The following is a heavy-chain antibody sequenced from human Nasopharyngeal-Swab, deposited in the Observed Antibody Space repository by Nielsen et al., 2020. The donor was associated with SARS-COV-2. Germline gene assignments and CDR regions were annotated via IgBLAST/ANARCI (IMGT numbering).Heavy chain of an antibody. CDR2: IRSKANSYAT. V-gene: IGHV3-73*01. CDR3: TRLGGYDSSGYYPIDY. CDR1: GFTFSGPA. D-gene: IGHD3-22*01. Sequence: GGSLRLSCAASGFTFSGPAMHWVRQASGKGLEWVGRIRSKANSYATEHAASVKGRFTISRDDSKNTTYLQMNSLKTEDTAVYYCTRLGGYDSSGYYPIDYWGQGTLVTVSS. J-gene: IGHJ4*02.